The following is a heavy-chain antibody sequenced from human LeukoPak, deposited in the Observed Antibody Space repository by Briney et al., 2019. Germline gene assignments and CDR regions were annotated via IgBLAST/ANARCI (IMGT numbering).Heavy chain of an antibody. CDR2: INGGSTYI. CDR1: GFTFSGYT. D-gene: IGHD3-3*01. J-gene: IGHJ4*02. Sequence: PGESLRLSCAASGFTFSGYTINWVRQAPGQGLEWVSSINGGSTYIYYADSLKGRFTVSRDNAESSVSLQMNSLGAEDTSVYYCVREGRFLDYWGQGTLVTVSS. CDR3: VREGRFLDY. V-gene: IGHV3-21*01.